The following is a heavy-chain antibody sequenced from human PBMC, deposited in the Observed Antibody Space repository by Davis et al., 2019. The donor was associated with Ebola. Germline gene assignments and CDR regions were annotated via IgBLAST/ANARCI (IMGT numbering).Heavy chain of an antibody. CDR2: ISYDGSNK. CDR3: AKKYHNSWPSFDY. V-gene: IGHV3-30*18. J-gene: IGHJ4*02. D-gene: IGHD6-13*01. Sequence: PGGSLRLSCAASGLTFSNSVMHWVRQAPGQGLEWVALISYDGSNKFYSDSVKGRFTVSRDNSKNTLYLQMNSLRAEDTALYYCAKKYHNSWPSFDYWGQGALVTVSS. CDR1: GLTFSNSV.